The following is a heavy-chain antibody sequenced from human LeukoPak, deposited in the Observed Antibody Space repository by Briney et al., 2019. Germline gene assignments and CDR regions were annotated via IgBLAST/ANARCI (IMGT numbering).Heavy chain of an antibody. CDR1: AFTFSKYW. V-gene: IGHV3-7*05. CDR2: IKQYGSEK. J-gene: IGHJ4*02. CDR3: AREWEIAVAGIVDY. D-gene: IGHD6-19*01. Sequence: GGCLRLACAASAFTFSKYWMTCVSLAPGKGLEGVGKIKQYGSEKYYVDSLKGRFTISRENAKHSLYLQMNSLRAADTAVYYCAREWEIAVAGIVDYWGQGTLVPVSS.